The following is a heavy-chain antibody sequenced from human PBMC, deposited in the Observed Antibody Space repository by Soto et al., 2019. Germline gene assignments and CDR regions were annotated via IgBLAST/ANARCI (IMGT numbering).Heavy chain of an antibody. Sequence: QVQLVESGGGVVQPGRSLRLSCAASGFTFSRYGMHWVRQAPGKGLEWVAVIWYRGSSQYYGDSVEGRFTISRDNSKSTLFLQMNSLRAEDTAVYYCVRDQGAAAHVSFENWGQGTLVTVSS. CDR3: VRDQGAAAHVSFEN. CDR1: GFTFSRYG. J-gene: IGHJ4*02. V-gene: IGHV3-33*01. CDR2: IWYRGSSQ. D-gene: IGHD6-25*01.